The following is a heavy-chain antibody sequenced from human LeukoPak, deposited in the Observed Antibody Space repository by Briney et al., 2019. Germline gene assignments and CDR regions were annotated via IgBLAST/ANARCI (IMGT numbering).Heavy chain of an antibody. CDR2: ISYDGSNK. CDR3: ARDRVVDY. V-gene: IGHV3-30*04. Sequence: GGSLRLSCAASGFTFSSYAMHWVRQAPGKGLEWVAVISYDGSNKYYADSVKGRFTISRDNSKNTLYLQMNSLRAEDTAVYYCARDRVVDYWGQGTLVTVFS. J-gene: IGHJ4*02. CDR1: GFTFSSYA.